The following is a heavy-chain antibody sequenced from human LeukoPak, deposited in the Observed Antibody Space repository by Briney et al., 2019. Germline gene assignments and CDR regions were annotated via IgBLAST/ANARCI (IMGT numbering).Heavy chain of an antibody. J-gene: IGHJ4*02. CDR3: ARGDY. CDR1: GFTFSNYA. V-gene: IGHV3-66*01. Sequence: GGSLRLSCAASGFTFSNYAMRWVRQAPGKGLEWVSVIYSGGSTYYADSAKGRFTIARDNSKNTLYLQMNSLRAEDTAVYYCARGDYWGQGTLVTVSS. CDR2: IYSGGST.